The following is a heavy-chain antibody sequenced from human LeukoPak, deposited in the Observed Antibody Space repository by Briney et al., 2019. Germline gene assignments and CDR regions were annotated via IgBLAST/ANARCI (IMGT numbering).Heavy chain of an antibody. CDR1: GFTLSNYW. D-gene: IGHD7-27*01. Sequence: GGCLRLSCAASGFTLSNYWMNWVRQVPGKGLMWVSHINSDGSNIRYADSVKGRFTISRDNAKNSLYLQMDSLRPEDTAVYYCIRDGLGTSPYDLWGQGALVTVSS. CDR2: INSDGSNI. V-gene: IGHV3-74*01. CDR3: IRDGLGTSPYDL. J-gene: IGHJ5*02.